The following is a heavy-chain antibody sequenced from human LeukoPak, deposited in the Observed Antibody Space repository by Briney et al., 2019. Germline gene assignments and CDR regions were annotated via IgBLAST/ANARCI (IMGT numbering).Heavy chain of an antibody. D-gene: IGHD4-17*01. Sequence: GGSLRLSCTASGFTFGDYAMSWVRQAPGKGLEWVAVIWYDGSNKYYADPVKGRFTISRDNSKNTLYLQMNSLRAEDTAVYYCAKDPAESVTTGDYWGQGTLVAVSS. CDR1: GFTFGDYA. J-gene: IGHJ4*02. V-gene: IGHV3-33*06. CDR3: AKDPAESVTTGDY. CDR2: IWYDGSNK.